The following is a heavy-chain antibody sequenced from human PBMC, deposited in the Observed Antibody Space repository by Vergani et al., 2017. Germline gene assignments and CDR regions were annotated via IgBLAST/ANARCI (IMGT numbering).Heavy chain of an antibody. D-gene: IGHD6-25*01. Sequence: LQLQESGPGLVKPSETLSLTCTVSGGPISSSSYYWGWIRPPPGKGLEWIGSIYYSGSTYYNPSPQSRVTISVDTSKNQFSLKLSSVTAADTAVYYCARDVRSGYNWFDPWGQGTLVTVSS. J-gene: IGHJ5*02. CDR3: ARDVRSGYNWFDP. V-gene: IGHV4-39*07. CDR2: IYYSGST. CDR1: GGPISSSSYY.